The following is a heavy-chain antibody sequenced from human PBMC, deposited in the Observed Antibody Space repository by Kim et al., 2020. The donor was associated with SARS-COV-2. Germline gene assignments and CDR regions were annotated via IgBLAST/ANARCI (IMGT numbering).Heavy chain of an antibody. Sequence: AYYNPSLKSRVTISVDTSKNQFSLKLSSVTAADTAVYYCASKTGDGVDYWGQGTLVTVSS. CDR2: A. J-gene: IGHJ4*02. V-gene: IGHV4-39*07. CDR3: ASKTGDGVDY. D-gene: IGHD7-27*01.